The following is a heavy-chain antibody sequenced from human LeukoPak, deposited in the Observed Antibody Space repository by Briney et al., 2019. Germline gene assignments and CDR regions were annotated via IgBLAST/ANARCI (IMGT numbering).Heavy chain of an antibody. V-gene: IGHV3-23*01. J-gene: IGHJ6*03. D-gene: IGHD3-10*01. Sequence: GGSLRFSCAASGFTFSSYAMSWVRQAPGKGLEWVSAISGSGGSTYYADSVKGRFTISRDNSKNTLYLQMNSLRAEDTAVYYCAKTIGELFYMDVWGKGTTVTISS. CDR3: AKTIGELFYMDV. CDR2: ISGSGGST. CDR1: GFTFSSYA.